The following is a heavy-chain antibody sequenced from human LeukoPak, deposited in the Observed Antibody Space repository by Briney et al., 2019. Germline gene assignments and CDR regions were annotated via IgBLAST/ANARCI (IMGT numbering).Heavy chain of an antibody. CDR3: ATERPDSRVLDY. V-gene: IGHV3-30*03. Sequence: PGGSLRLSCAASGFTFSSYGMHWVRQAPGKGLEWVAFISYDGSNKYYADSVKGRFTISRDNSKNTLYLQMNSLRAEDTAVYYCATERPDSRVLDYWGQGLVVTVSS. J-gene: IGHJ4*02. CDR1: GFTFSSYG. D-gene: IGHD3-10*01. CDR2: ISYDGSNK.